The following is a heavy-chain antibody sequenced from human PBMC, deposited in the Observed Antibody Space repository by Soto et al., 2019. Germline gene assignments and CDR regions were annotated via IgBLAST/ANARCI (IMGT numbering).Heavy chain of an antibody. CDR2: INAGNGNT. D-gene: IGHD3-22*01. CDR3: ARGDYYDIHDY. CDR1: GYTFTSYA. J-gene: IGHJ4*02. Sequence: QVQLVQSGAEVKKPGASVKVSCKASGYTFTSYAMHWVRQAPGQRLEWMGWINAGNGNTKYSQKSQXXVTITRDTSASTAYRELSSLRSEDTAVYYCARGDYYDIHDYCGQGTLVTVSS. V-gene: IGHV1-3*01.